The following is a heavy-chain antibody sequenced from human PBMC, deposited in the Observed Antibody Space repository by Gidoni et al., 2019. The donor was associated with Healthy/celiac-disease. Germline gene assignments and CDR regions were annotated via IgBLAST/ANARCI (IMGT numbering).Heavy chain of an antibody. CDR2: ISSSCGST. J-gene: IGHJ4*02. Sequence: EVQLLESGGGLVQPGGSLRLSCAASGFTFSSYAMSWVRQAPGKGLEWVSAISSSCGSTYYADSVKGRFTISRDNSKNTLYLQMNSLRAEDTAVYYCAKEEGYSGSFDYWGQGTLVTVSS. CDR1: GFTFSSYA. D-gene: IGHD5-12*01. V-gene: IGHV3-23*01. CDR3: AKEEGYSGSFDY.